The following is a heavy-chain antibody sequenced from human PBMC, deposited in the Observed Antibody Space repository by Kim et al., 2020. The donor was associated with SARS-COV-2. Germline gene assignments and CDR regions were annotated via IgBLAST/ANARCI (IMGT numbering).Heavy chain of an antibody. CDR1: GGSFSGYY. Sequence: SETLSLTCAVYGGSFSGYYWSWVRQSPGKGLEWIGEISHSGSTNYNPSLKSRVTISLDTSKKQFSLKLSSVTAADTAVYYCASGDRCCYFDYWGQGTLLTVSS. J-gene: IGHJ4*02. CDR3: ASGDRCCYFDY. CDR2: ISHSGST. V-gene: IGHV4-34*01.